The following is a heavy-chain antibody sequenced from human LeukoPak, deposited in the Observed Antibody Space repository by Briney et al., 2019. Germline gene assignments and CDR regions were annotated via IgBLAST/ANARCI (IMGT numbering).Heavy chain of an antibody. CDR3: ARAEQWLATVT. V-gene: IGHV3-7*01. D-gene: IGHD6-19*01. Sequence: GGSLRLSCAASGFTFSNYWMSWVRQATGKGLEWVANIKEDGSEKYYVDSVEGRFTISRDNAKNSLYLQMNSLRAEDTAVYYCARAEQWLATVTWGQGTLVTVSS. CDR2: IKEDGSEK. CDR1: GFTFSNYW. J-gene: IGHJ4*02.